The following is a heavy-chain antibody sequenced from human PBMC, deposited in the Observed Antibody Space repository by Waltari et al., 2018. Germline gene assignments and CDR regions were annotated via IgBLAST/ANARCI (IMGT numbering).Heavy chain of an antibody. J-gene: IGHJ6*02. Sequence: QLQLQESGPGLVNPSETLSLTCAVSGGSFSGYTWTWIRQSPGKGLENIGEIHHTGSTKYHPALRSRVTISLGTSKNQFSRSLMSVTAPDTAVYYCARAPNRNHTNYYYYYGLDVWGQGTTVTVFS. CDR2: IHHTGST. CDR1: GGSFSGYT. CDR3: ARAPNRNHTNYYYYYGLDV. D-gene: IGHD1-1*01. V-gene: IGHV4-34*10.